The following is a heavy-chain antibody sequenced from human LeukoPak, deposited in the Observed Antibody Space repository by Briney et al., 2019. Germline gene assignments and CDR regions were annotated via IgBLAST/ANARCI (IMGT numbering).Heavy chain of an antibody. J-gene: IGHJ4*02. Sequence: GASVKVSCKASGYIFTNYYMHWVRQAPGQGLEWMGTINPSGGSTTYAQKFQGRVTMTRDTSTSTVYMELSSLRSEDTAVYYCAAEISGSYASGDYWGQGTLVTVSS. CDR3: AAEISGSYASGDY. V-gene: IGHV1-46*01. D-gene: IGHD1-26*01. CDR1: GYIFTNYY. CDR2: INPSGGST.